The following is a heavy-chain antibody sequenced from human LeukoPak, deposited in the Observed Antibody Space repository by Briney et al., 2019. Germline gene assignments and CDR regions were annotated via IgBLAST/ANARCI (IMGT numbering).Heavy chain of an antibody. D-gene: IGHD2-2*01. CDR2: ISSDSSTI. Sequence: GGSLRPSCAASGFTFSDYYMSWLRQAPGKGLEWVSYISSDSSTIYYADSVKGRFTISRDNAKNSLYLQMNSLRTEDTAVYYCENTEYQRLGTDYWGQGTLVTVSS. J-gene: IGHJ4*02. V-gene: IGHV3-11*04. CDR3: ENTEYQRLGTDY. CDR1: GFTFSDYY.